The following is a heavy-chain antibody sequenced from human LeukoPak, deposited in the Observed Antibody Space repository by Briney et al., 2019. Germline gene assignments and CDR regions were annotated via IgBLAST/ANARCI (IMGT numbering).Heavy chain of an antibody. CDR2: ISRSGNT. CDR1: GYSLSSGYY. Sequence: SETLSLTCTVTGYSLSSGYYWGWIRQPPGKGLEWIGTISRSGNTYYNPSLKSRLTISVDTSRNQFSLKLNSVTAADTAVYFCAREGSRDFDYWGQGTLVTVSS. CDR3: AREGSRDFDY. J-gene: IGHJ4*02. V-gene: IGHV4-38-2*02.